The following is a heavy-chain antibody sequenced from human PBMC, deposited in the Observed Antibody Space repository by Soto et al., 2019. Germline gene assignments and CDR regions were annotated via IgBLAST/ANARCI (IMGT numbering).Heavy chain of an antibody. J-gene: IGHJ6*02. CDR3: ARGEDAFFYYGLDV. Sequence: SETLSLTCTVSGGSITSSYWSCIRRAPGKGLEWIAYIYDTGISGYTPSTSYNPSLKSRVTMSVDTSKSQFSLKLTSVTAADTAVYYCARGEDAFFYYGLDVWGQGITVTVSS. CDR1: GGSITSSY. CDR2: IYDTGISGYTPST. V-gene: IGHV4-59*01.